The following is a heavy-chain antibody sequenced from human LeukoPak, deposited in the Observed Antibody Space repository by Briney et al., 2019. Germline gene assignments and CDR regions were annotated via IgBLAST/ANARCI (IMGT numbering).Heavy chain of an antibody. CDR1: GGSISSSSFS. CDR3: ARDGERGWYGY. D-gene: IGHD6-19*01. CDR2: IYYSGST. J-gene: IGHJ4*02. V-gene: IGHV4-39*02. Sequence: SETLSLTCTVSGGSISSSSFSWGWIRQPPGKGLEWIGSIYYSGSTYYNPSLKSRVTISVDTSRNHFSLKLSSVTAADTAVYYCARDGERGWYGYRGQGTLVTVSS.